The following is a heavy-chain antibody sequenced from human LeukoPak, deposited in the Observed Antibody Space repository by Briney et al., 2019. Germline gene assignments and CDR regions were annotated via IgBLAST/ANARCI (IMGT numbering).Heavy chain of an antibody. CDR2: INSGGTVT. CDR3: AKDPQSLRFLEWLPLNFDY. V-gene: IGHV3-74*01. J-gene: IGHJ4*02. CDR1: GFTFSDFW. D-gene: IGHD3-3*01. Sequence: GGSLRLSCAVSGFTFSDFWMHWVRQAPGKGLVWVSCINSGGTVTNYADSVKGRFTISRDNSKNTLYLQMNSLRAEDTAVYYCAKDPQSLRFLEWLPLNFDYWGQGTLVTVSS.